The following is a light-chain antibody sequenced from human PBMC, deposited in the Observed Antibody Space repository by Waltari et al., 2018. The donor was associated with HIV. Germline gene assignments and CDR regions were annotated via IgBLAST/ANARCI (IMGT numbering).Light chain of an antibody. CDR1: SSN. CDR3: ATWADRPSGPVV. V-gene: IGLV1-47*01. CDR2: RNN. Sequence: QSVLTQPPSASGTPGQRVTISCSGSSSNVHWYQKLPGTAPKLLIFRNNQRASGVPDRFSGSKSGTSASLVSSGLRSEDEADYYCATWADRPSGPVVFGGGTKVTVL. J-gene: IGLJ2*01.